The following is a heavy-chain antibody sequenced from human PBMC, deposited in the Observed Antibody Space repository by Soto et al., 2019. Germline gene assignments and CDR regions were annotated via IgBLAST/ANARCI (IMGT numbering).Heavy chain of an antibody. D-gene: IGHD2-15*01. J-gene: IGHJ4*02. V-gene: IGHV4-59*08. CDR3: ARHLEGWTYYFDY. Sequence: PSLKSRVTISVHTSKNQFSLKLSSVTAADTAVYYCARHLEGWTYYFDYWGQGTLVTVSS.